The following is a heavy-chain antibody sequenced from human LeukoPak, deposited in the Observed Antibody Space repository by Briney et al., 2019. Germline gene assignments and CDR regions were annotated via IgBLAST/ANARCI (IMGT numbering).Heavy chain of an antibody. J-gene: IGHJ5*02. V-gene: IGHV4-34*01. CDR2: INHSGAT. Sequence: PSETLSLTCGVNGGSFNDYYWTWIRQPPGKGLEWIGEINHSGATNSNPSLKGRVTISVDTSKNQFSLKLSSVTAADTAVYYCAREGLNMVRGVIPKEAWGWFDPWGQGTLVTVSS. CDR3: AREGLNMVRGVIPKEAWGWFDP. CDR1: GGSFNDYY. D-gene: IGHD3-10*01.